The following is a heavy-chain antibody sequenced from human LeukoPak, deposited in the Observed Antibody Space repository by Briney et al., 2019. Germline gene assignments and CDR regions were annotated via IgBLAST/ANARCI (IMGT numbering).Heavy chain of an antibody. CDR3: AKDRGTIAVARIFDY. V-gene: IGHV3-30-3*01. D-gene: IGHD6-19*01. Sequence: PGRSLRLSCAASGFTFSSYAMHWVRQAPGKGLEWVAVISYDGSNKYYADSVKGRFTISRDNSKNTLYLQINSLRAEDTAVYYCAKDRGTIAVARIFDYWGQGTLVTVSS. CDR2: ISYDGSNK. J-gene: IGHJ4*02. CDR1: GFTFSSYA.